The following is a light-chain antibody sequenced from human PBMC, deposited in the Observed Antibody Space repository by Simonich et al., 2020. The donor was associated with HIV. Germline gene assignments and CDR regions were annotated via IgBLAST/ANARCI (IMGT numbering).Light chain of an antibody. CDR1: QSIICY. J-gene: IGKJ1*01. Sequence: DIQMTQSPSSLSASVGERVTITCRASQSIICYSNWDQQKPGKAPKLLIYAASRLQSGGPSRFSGSGSGTEFTLTISSLQPEDFATYYCQQSYNTTRTFGQGSKVEIK. CDR3: QQSYNTTRT. CDR2: AAS. V-gene: IGKV1-39*01.